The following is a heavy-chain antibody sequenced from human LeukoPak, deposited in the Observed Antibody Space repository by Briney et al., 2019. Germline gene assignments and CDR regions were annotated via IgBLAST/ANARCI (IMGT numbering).Heavy chain of an antibody. J-gene: IGHJ4*02. Sequence: GESLQIPCKASGYSVTRYCIGWVRQMPGQGLEWMGIIFPGDSDTRYSPSFQGQVTISADNSISTAYLQGSSLKASDTAMYYCARHRDYGDYSAFGDWGKGTIVTVSS. CDR2: IFPGDSDT. CDR1: GYSVTRYC. D-gene: IGHD4-17*01. CDR3: ARHRDYGDYSAFGD. V-gene: IGHV5-51*01.